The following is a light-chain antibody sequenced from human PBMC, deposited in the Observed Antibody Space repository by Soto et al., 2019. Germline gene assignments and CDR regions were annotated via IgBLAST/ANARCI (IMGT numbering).Light chain of an antibody. J-gene: IGKJ4*01. Sequence: DIVMSQSPDSLAVSLGERATINCKSSQSVLYNSNNKNYLAWYQQKPGQPPKLLIYWASTRESGVPDLFSGSGSGTDFTLTISSLQAEDVAVYYCQQYYSTPLTFGGGTNVEIK. V-gene: IGKV4-1*01. CDR1: QSVLYNSNNKNY. CDR2: WAS. CDR3: QQYYSTPLT.